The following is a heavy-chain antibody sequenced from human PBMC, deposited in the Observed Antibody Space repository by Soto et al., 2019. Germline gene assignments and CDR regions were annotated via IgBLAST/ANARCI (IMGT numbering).Heavy chain of an antibody. CDR1: GYSFTSYW. D-gene: IGHD1-26*01. Sequence: PGESLKISCKGSGYSFTSYWIGWVRQMPGKGLEWMGIIYPGDSDTRYSPSFQGQVTISADKSISTAYLQWSSLKASDTAMYYCARRKDSGSYPTDAFDIWGQGTMVTVSS. V-gene: IGHV5-51*01. CDR2: IYPGDSDT. CDR3: ARRKDSGSYPTDAFDI. J-gene: IGHJ3*02.